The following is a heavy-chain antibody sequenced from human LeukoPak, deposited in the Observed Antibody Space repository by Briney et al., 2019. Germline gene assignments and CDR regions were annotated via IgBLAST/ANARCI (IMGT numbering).Heavy chain of an antibody. CDR1: GGTFSIYA. Sequence: SVKVSFKASGGTFSIYAISWVRQAPGQGLEWMGGIIPIFGTANYAQKFQGRVTITADESTSTAYMELSSLRSEDTAVYYCARDSYYDSSGYYVPWGQGTLVTVSS. D-gene: IGHD3-22*01. J-gene: IGHJ5*02. V-gene: IGHV1-69*13. CDR2: IIPIFGTA. CDR3: ARDSYYDSSGYYVP.